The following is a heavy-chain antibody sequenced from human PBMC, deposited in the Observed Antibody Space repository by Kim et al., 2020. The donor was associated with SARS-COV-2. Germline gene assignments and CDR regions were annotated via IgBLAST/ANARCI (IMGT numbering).Heavy chain of an antibody. CDR3: ASSRSRAPRAFDI. J-gene: IGHJ3*02. Sequence: YEQKLQGRVTVTTDTSTSTAYMELRSLRSDDTAVYYCASSRSRAPRAFDIWGQGTMVTVSS. D-gene: IGHD1-26*01. V-gene: IGHV1-18*01.